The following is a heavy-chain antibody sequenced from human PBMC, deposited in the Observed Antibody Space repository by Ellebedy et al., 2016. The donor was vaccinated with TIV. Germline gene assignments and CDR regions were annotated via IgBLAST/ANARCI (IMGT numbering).Heavy chain of an antibody. V-gene: IGHV3-11*06. D-gene: IGHD6-19*01. CDR3: ACQVAATDRDFEV. CDR2: IHNRATYT. CDR1: GVTFSDYY. Sequence: PGGSLRLSCADSGVTFSDYYMSWIRQAPGKGLEWVSAIHNRATYTSYADSVKCRFTISSDDPKNSLYLQMNNLRADDTAVYYYACQVAATDRDFEVWGQGTVFTVSS. J-gene: IGHJ3*01.